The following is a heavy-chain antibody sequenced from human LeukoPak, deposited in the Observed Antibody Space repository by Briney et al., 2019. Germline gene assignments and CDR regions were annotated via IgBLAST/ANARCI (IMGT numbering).Heavy chain of an antibody. D-gene: IGHD6-13*01. J-gene: IGHJ5*02. CDR2: ISTSSSYI. CDR3: ARGIWAAEMGDWFDP. CDR1: GFTFSNYS. V-gene: IGHV3-21*01. Sequence: GGSLRLSCATSGFTFSNYSMNWVRQAPGKGLEWVSSISTSSSYIYYAGSVKGRFTISRDNAKNSLYLQMNSLRAEDTAVYYCARGIWAAEMGDWFDPWGQGTLVTVSS.